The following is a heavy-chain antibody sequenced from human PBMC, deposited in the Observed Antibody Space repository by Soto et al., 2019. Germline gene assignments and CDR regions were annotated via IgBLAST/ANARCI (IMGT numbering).Heavy chain of an antibody. Sequence: EVQLLESGGGLVQPGGSLRLSCAASGFTFSTYAMIWVRQAPGKGPEWVSAISGGGGSTYYADSVKGRFTISRDNSKNTLYLQMNSLRAEDTAVYYCARDRATGMTYYYYGMDVWGQGTTVTVSS. D-gene: IGHD5-12*01. CDR2: ISGGGGST. CDR3: ARDRATGMTYYYYGMDV. J-gene: IGHJ6*02. V-gene: IGHV3-23*01. CDR1: GFTFSTYA.